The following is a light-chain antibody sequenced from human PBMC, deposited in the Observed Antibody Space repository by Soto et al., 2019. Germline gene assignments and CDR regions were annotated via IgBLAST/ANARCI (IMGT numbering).Light chain of an antibody. J-gene: IGLJ1*01. CDR2: EVT. CDR1: GSDVGGYNF. Sequence: QSVLAQPPSASLSPGQSVTISCTGTGSDVGGYNFVSWYQHHPGKAPKLMIYEVTRRPSGVPDRFSGSKSANTASLTVSGLLAEDEADYYCASYAGGNQVFGTGTKVTVL. CDR3: ASYAGGNQV. V-gene: IGLV2-8*01.